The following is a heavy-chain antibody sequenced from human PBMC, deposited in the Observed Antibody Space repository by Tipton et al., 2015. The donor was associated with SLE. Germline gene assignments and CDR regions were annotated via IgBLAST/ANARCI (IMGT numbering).Heavy chain of an antibody. D-gene: IGHD3-3*01. Sequence: TLSLTCTVSGGSISSSSYYWGWIRQPPGKGLEWIGSIYYSGSTYYNPSLKSRVTMTRNTSISTAYMELSSLRSEDTAVYYCARELRFLEWLRYYYYGMDVWGQGTTVTVSS. CDR2: IYYSGST. CDR3: ARELRFLEWLRYYYYGMDV. V-gene: IGHV4-39*07. CDR1: GGSISSSSYY. J-gene: IGHJ6*02.